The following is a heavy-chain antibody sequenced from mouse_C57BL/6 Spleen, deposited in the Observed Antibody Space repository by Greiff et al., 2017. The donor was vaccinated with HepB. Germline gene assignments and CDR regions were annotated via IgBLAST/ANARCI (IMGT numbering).Heavy chain of an antibody. D-gene: IGHD2-3*01. CDR2: IDPSDSYT. CDR1: GYTFTSYW. Sequence: QVQLQQPGAELVMPGASVKLSCKASGYTFTSYWMHWVKQRPGQGLEWIGEIDPSDSYTNYNQKFKGKSTLTVDKSSSTAYMQLSSLTSEDSAFYYCARGLLRAWFAYWGQGTLVTVSA. CDR3: ARGLLRAWFAY. J-gene: IGHJ3*01. V-gene: IGHV1-69*01.